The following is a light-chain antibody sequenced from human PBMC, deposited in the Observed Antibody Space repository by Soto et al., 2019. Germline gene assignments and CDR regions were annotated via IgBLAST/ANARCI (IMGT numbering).Light chain of an antibody. V-gene: IGKV1-5*03. CDR2: KAS. CDR1: QSISSW. CDR3: QQYNSYWT. J-gene: IGKJ1*01. Sequence: DIQMTQSPSTLSASVGDRIAITCRASQSISSWLAWYQQKPGKAPKLLIYKASSLESGVPSRFSGSGSGTEVTLTIISLQADDFATYYCQQYNSYWTFGQGTKVDIK.